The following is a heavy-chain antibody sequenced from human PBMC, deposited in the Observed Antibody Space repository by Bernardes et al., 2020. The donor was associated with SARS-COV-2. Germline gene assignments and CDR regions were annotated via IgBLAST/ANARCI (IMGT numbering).Heavy chain of an antibody. V-gene: IGHV1-24*01. CDR2: FDPFDPVDDET. Sequence: ASVKVSCKVSEYTLTELSIHWVRQGPGKGLEYMGGFDPFDPVDDETVYTQKFQGRVTMIEDTSTDTAYMELSSLRSEDTAIYYCAAVLTQYCGGDCYSFNYWGQGTLVTVSS. CDR1: EYTLTELS. J-gene: IGHJ4*02. D-gene: IGHD2-21*02. CDR3: AAVLTQYCGGDCYSFNY.